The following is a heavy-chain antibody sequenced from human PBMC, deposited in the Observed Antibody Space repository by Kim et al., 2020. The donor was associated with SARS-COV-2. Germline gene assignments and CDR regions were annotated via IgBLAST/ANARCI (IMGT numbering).Heavy chain of an antibody. Sequence: GGSLRLSCAASGFTVSRDYMSWVRQAPGKGLEWVSVIYSDGATYYADSVKGRFTISRDDSKNTLFLQMDSLRAEDTAVYYCARDPGLPNGMNVWGQGTTVTVSS. CDR3: ARDPGLPNGMNV. D-gene: IGHD2-8*01. CDR2: IYSDGAT. V-gene: IGHV3-53*01. J-gene: IGHJ6*02. CDR1: GFTVSRDY.